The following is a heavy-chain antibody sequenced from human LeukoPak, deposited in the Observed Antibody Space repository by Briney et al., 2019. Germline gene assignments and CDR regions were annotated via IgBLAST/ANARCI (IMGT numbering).Heavy chain of an antibody. Sequence: PGGSLRLSCAASGFTVSSSYMSWVRQAPGKGLEWVSVLYSGGSTYYADSVKGRFTISRDNSKNTLYLQMNSLRAEDTAVYYCARSHLGSNSLSFDIWGQGTKVTVSS. CDR1: GFTVSSSY. D-gene: IGHD1-26*01. CDR3: ARSHLGSNSLSFDI. CDR2: LYSGGST. J-gene: IGHJ3*02. V-gene: IGHV3-53*01.